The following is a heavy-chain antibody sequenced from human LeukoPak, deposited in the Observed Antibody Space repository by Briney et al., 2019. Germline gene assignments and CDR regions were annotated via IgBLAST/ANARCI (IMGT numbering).Heavy chain of an antibody. V-gene: IGHV1-2*02. D-gene: IGHD6-19*01. CDR2: SNPNTGAT. CDR3: ARDRVGSGWPRPWYFEF. Sequence: ASVKVSCKPSGYTFTGYYLHWVRQAPGQGLEWMGGSNPNTGATIYAQKFQGRVTMTRDTSIDTAYMEMRSLRSDDTAVYYCARDRVGSGWPRPWYFEFWGQGTLITVSS. J-gene: IGHJ4*02. CDR1: GYTFTGYY.